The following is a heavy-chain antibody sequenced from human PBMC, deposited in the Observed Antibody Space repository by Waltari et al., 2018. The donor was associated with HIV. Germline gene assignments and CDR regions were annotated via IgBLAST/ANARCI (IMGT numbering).Heavy chain of an antibody. Sequence: QVHLVQSGAELRKPGAPVTVSCKAYGYNFTNYEIPWVRQAPGQGLEWMGWISGYNGDTKYAQKVRGRVTMTTDTSTSTAYLEMGSLRFDDTAVYYCARDHYYGSSGYYSDYWGQGTLVTVSS. CDR2: ISGYNGDT. D-gene: IGHD3-22*01. V-gene: IGHV1-18*01. CDR1: GYNFTNYE. J-gene: IGHJ4*02. CDR3: ARDHYYGSSGYYSDY.